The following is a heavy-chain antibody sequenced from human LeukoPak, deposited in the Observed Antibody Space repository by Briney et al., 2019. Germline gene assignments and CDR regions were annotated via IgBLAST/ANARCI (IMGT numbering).Heavy chain of an antibody. D-gene: IGHD6-19*01. V-gene: IGHV4-39*07. CDR2: IYYSGST. Sequence: TSETLSLTCTVSGGSISSSSYYWGWIRQPPGKGLEWIGSIYYSGSTYYNPSLKSRVTISVDTSKNQFSLKLTSVTAADTAVYYCARDSGASGWYGSFDYWGQGTLLTVSS. CDR3: ARDSGASGWYGSFDY. CDR1: GGSISSSSYY. J-gene: IGHJ4*02.